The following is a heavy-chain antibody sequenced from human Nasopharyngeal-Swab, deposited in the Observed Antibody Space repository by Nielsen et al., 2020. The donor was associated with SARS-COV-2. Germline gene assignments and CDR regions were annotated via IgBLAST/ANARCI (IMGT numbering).Heavy chain of an antibody. CDR1: GYTFMDFK. D-gene: IGHD6-13*01. Sequence: ASVKVSCKASGYTFMDFKMHWVRQAPGQGLEWMGWINPDTGGTTYTQRFQGWVTMTRDTSISTFYMDLNRLKSDDMAVYYCARLEAAGDVDYWGQGTLVTVSS. CDR3: ARLEAAGDVDY. J-gene: IGHJ4*02. V-gene: IGHV1-2*04. CDR2: INPDTGGT.